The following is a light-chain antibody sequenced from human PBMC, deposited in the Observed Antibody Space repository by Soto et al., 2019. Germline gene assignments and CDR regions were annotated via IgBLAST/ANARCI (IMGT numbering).Light chain of an antibody. Sequence: DIQMTQSPSSLSASVGDRVTITCRASHDIKNDLDWYQQKPGKGPKRLIYAAPSLQSGVPSRFSGSGSGTEFTLTISSLQSEDFATYYCLQHNSYSWTFGQGTKVEIK. CDR3: LQHNSYSWT. CDR1: HDIKND. J-gene: IGKJ1*01. V-gene: IGKV1-17*01. CDR2: AAP.